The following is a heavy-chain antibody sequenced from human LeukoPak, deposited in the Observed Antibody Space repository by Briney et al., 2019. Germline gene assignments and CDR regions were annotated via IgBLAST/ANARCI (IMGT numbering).Heavy chain of an antibody. CDR1: GGSISSYY. CDR3: ARAYYYDSSGYYY. J-gene: IGHJ4*02. CDR2: IYYSGST. D-gene: IGHD3-22*01. Sequence: SETLSLICTVSGGSISSYYWSWIRQPPGKGLEWIGYIYYSGSTNYNPSLKSRVTISVDTSKNQFSLKLSSVTAADTAVYYCARAYYYDSSGYYYWGQGTLVTVSS. V-gene: IGHV4-59*01.